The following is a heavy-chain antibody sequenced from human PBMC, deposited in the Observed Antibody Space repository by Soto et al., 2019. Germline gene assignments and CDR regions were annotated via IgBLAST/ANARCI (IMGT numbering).Heavy chain of an antibody. CDR2: ISSSSTI. CDR3: ARVGTAMVRGVIRYMDV. D-gene: IGHD3-10*01. CDR1: GFTFSSYS. Sequence: GGSLRLSCAASGFTFSSYSMNWVRQAPGKGLEWVSYISSSSTIYYADSVKGRFTISRDNAKNSLYLQMNSLRAEDTAVYYCARVGTAMVRGVIRYMDVWGKGTTVTVSS. J-gene: IGHJ6*03. V-gene: IGHV3-48*01.